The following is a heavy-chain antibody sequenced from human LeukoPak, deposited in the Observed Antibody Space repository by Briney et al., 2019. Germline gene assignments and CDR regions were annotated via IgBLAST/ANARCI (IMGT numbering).Heavy chain of an antibody. CDR3: ARFHTSGYYRHFDF. CDR1: GGSISTGGYY. J-gene: IGHJ4*02. V-gene: IGHV4-31*03. Sequence: SETLSLTCTVSGGSISTGGYYWSWIRQHPGKGLEWIAYIYYSGSTYYNPSLKSRVTISVDTSKNQFSLKLSSVTAVDTAVYYCARFHTSGYYRHFDFWGQGALVTVSS. CDR2: IYYSGST. D-gene: IGHD3-22*01.